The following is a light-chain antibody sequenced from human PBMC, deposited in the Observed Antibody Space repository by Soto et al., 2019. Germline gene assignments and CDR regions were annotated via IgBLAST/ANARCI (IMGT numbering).Light chain of an antibody. J-gene: IGLJ1*01. Sequence: QSPLTQPASVSGSPGQSITISCTGARTDVDGYDYVTWYQQHPGQAPKLMIYDVNNRPSGVSHRFSGSKSGDTASLTISGLQAEDDADYYCSSYTASAPFYIFGTGTKVTVL. CDR2: DVN. CDR1: RTDVDGYDY. V-gene: IGLV2-14*03. CDR3: SSYTASAPFYI.